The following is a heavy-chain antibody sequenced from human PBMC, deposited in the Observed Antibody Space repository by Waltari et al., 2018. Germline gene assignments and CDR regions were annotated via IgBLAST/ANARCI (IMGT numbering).Heavy chain of an antibody. CDR2: IIPILGTA. J-gene: IGHJ4*02. V-gene: IGHV1-69*05. CDR3: ARGNHNYGGNYLGHY. Sequence: QVQLVQSGTEVKKPGSAVKVSCKASGGTFSSYAISWVRQAPGQGLEGMGGIIPILGTATSAQKFPGRVTIPTDESTSPAYMELSSLRSEDTAVYYCARGNHNYGGNYLGHYWGQGTLVTVSS. CDR1: GGTFSSYA. D-gene: IGHD4-17*01.